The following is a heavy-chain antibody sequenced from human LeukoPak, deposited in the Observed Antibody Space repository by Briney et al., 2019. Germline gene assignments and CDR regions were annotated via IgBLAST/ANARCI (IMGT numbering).Heavy chain of an antibody. J-gene: IGHJ6*04. V-gene: IGHV4-59*12. CDR2: IYYSGST. CDR1: GGSISNYY. D-gene: IGHD5-18*01. Sequence: AETLSLTCTVSGGSISNYYWNGFRQPPGKGLEWIGYIYYSGSTNYNPSLKSRITISVDTSKNQIYLKLSSVTAADTAVYYCARERGYTYGYGMDVWRKGTTVTVSS. CDR3: ARERGYTYGYGMDV.